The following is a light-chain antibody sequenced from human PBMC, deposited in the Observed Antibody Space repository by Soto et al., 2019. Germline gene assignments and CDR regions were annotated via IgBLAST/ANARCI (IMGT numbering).Light chain of an antibody. CDR2: YAS. CDR3: QQADSFPWT. J-gene: IGKJ1*01. Sequence: DIQMTQSPSSVSASVGDRVTITCRASQAISSLLAWYQQKPGKAPKLLIYYASNLESGVPSRFSGSGFGPDFTLTISSLQPEDFATYFCQQADSFPWTFGQGTKVDI. CDR1: QAISSL. V-gene: IGKV1D-12*01.